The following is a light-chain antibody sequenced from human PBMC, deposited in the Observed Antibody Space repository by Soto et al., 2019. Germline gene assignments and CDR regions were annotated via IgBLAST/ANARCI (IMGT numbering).Light chain of an antibody. J-gene: IGKJ2*01. CDR3: QQYGNFPYT. V-gene: IGKV3-20*01. Sequence: EVVLTQSPGTLSLSPGERATLSCRASQSVSSNYVAWYQQKPGQTPRLLIYGASSRATGIPDRFSGSGSGTDFTLTINRLEPEDFAVYYCQQYGNFPYTFGQGTKLEIK. CDR1: QSVSSNY. CDR2: GAS.